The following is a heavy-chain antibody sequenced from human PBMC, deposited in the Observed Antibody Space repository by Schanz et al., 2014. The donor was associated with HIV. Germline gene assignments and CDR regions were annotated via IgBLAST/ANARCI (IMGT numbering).Heavy chain of an antibody. CDR2: ISYDGSNK. CDR1: GFTFITYG. J-gene: IGHJ6*02. CDR3: ANTEFPYSSSSDYYYGMDV. Sequence: QVQLVESGGGVVQPGRSLRLSCAASGFTFITYGMHWVRQAPGKGLEWVAGISYDGSNKYYADSVKGRFTISRDSFNNTLYLHMSSLRAEDTAVYFCANTEFPYSSSSDYYYGMDVWGQGTTVTVSS. D-gene: IGHD6-6*01. V-gene: IGHV3-30*18.